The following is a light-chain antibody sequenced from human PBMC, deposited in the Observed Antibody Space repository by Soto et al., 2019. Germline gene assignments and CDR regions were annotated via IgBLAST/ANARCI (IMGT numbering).Light chain of an antibody. CDR2: LEGSRSY. Sequence: QSVLTQSSSASASLGSSVKLTCTLSSGHSSYIIAWHQQQPGKAPRYLMKLEGSRSYNKGSGVPDRFSGSSSGADRYLTISNLQFEDEADYYCETWDSNTLVFGGGTKLTVL. J-gene: IGLJ3*02. CDR1: SGHSSYI. V-gene: IGLV4-60*02. CDR3: ETWDSNTLV.